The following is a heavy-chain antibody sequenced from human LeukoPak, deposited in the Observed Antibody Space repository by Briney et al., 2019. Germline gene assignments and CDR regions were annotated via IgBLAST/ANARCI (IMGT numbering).Heavy chain of an antibody. Sequence: SETLSLTCTVSGGSISSYYWSWIRQPPGKGLGWIGYIYYSGSTNYNPSLKSRVTISVDTSKNQFSLKLSSVTAADTAVYYCAREQAYYYDSSYYYYGMDVWGQGTTVTVSS. CDR2: IYYSGST. J-gene: IGHJ6*02. CDR1: GGSISSYY. CDR3: AREQAYYYDSSYYYYGMDV. D-gene: IGHD3-22*01. V-gene: IGHV4-59*01.